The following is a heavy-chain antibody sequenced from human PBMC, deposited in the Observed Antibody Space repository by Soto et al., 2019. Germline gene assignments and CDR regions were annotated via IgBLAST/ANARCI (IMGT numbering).Heavy chain of an antibody. Sequence: ASVKVSCKASGYTFTNYYMHWVRQAPGQGLEWMGIINPSGGSTSYAQKFQGRVTMTRDTSTSTVYMELSSLRSEDTAVYYCARGSSIFGVVYDAFDIWGQGTMVTVSS. CDR2: INPSGGST. D-gene: IGHD3-3*01. V-gene: IGHV1-46*01. J-gene: IGHJ3*02. CDR3: ARGSSIFGVVYDAFDI. CDR1: GYTFTNYY.